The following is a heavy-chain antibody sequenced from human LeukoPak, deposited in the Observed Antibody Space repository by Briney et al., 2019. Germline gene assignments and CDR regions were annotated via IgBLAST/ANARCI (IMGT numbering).Heavy chain of an antibody. CDR2: ISFDGSSK. CDR3: ARKDYSGSSGFVFGY. D-gene: IGHD3-22*01. J-gene: IGHJ4*02. V-gene: IGHV3-30*04. CDR1: GFTFSRYT. Sequence: GGSLRLSCAASGFTFSRYTMHWVRQAPGKGLEWVAVISFDGSSKCYADSVKGRFTISRDDSRNTMYLQMDSLRAEDTAVYYCARKDYSGSSGFVFGYWGQGTLVTVSS.